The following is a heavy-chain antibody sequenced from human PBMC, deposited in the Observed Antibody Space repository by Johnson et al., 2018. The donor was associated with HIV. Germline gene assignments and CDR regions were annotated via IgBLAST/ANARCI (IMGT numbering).Heavy chain of an antibody. CDR2: ISWNSGSI. Sequence: VQLVESGGGLVQPGRSLRLSCAASGFTFDDYAMHWVRQVPGKGLEWVSGISWNSGSIGYADSVKGRFTISRDNAKNSLYLQMNRLRAEDTALYYCAKALSGWFDAFDIWGQGTMVTVSS. D-gene: IGHD6-19*01. CDR1: GFTFDDYA. J-gene: IGHJ3*02. CDR3: AKALSGWFDAFDI. V-gene: IGHV3-9*01.